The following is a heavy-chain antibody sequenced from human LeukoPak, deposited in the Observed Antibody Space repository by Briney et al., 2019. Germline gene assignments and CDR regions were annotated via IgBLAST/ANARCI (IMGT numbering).Heavy chain of an antibody. CDR1: GGSISSGGYS. Sequence: PSQTLSLTCAVSGGSISSGGYSWSWIRQPPGKGLEWIGYIYHSGSTYYNPSLKSRVTISVDRSKNQFSLKLSSVTASDTGVYYCAREAFDSSGHWGQGTLVTVSS. V-gene: IGHV4-30-2*01. J-gene: IGHJ4*02. CDR2: IYHSGST. D-gene: IGHD3-22*01. CDR3: AREAFDSSGH.